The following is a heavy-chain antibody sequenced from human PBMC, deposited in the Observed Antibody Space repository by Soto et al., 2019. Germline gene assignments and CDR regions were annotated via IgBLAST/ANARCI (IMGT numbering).Heavy chain of an antibody. CDR3: ARWLSWSLDY. CDR2: INAGNGKT. Sequence: QVQLVQSGAEVKKPGASVKVSCKASGYTFTSYVIHWVRQAPGQRLEWMGWINAGNGKTKYSQKCQVRVTFTGDTDASTAYMEFSRLRCEDTAVYYCARWLSWSLDYWGQGTLVTVSS. D-gene: IGHD5-12*01. J-gene: IGHJ4*02. V-gene: IGHV1-3*01. CDR1: GYTFTSYV.